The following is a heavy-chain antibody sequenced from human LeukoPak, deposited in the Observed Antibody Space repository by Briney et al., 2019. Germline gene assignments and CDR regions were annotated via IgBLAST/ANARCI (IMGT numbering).Heavy chain of an antibody. CDR2: IRYDGSNK. CDR3: AKDRPYYGSGSFVDY. V-gene: IGHV3-30*02. J-gene: IGHJ4*02. Sequence: QSGGSLRLSCAASGFTFSSYGMHWVRQAPGKGLEWVAFIRYDGSNKYYADSAKGRFTISRDNSKNTLYLQMNSLRAEDTAVYYCAKDRPYYGSGSFVDYWGRGTLVTVSS. D-gene: IGHD3-10*01. CDR1: GFTFSSYG.